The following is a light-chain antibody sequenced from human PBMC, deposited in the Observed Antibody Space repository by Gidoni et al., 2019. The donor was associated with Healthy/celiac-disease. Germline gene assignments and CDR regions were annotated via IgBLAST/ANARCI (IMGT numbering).Light chain of an antibody. CDR2: DAS. V-gene: IGKV1-33*01. CDR1: QDISNY. Sequence: DIQMTQSPSSLAASVGDRVTITCQASQDISNYLNRYQQKPGKAPKLLIYDASNLETGVPSRFSGSGSGTDFTFTISSLQPEDIETYYCQQYDNLPGFGGGTKVEIK. CDR3: QQYDNLPG. J-gene: IGKJ4*01.